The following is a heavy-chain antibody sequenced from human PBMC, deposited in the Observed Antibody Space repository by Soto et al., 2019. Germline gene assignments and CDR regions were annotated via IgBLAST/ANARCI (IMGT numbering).Heavy chain of an antibody. J-gene: IGHJ4*02. CDR1: GFTFSSYA. V-gene: IGHV3-23*01. CDR2: ISGSGGST. CDR3: AKACGYSGYDLEY. Sequence: EVQLLESGGGLVQPGGSLRLSCAASGFTFSSYALNWVRQAPGKGLEWVSAISGSGGSTYYADSVKGRFTISRDNSKNTLYLQMNSLRVEDTAVYYCAKACGYSGYDLEYWGQGTLVTVSS. D-gene: IGHD5-12*01.